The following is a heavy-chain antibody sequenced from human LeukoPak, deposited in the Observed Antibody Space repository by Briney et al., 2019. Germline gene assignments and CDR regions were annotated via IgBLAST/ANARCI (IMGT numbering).Heavy chain of an antibody. D-gene: IGHD5-18*01. CDR1: GFTFDDLG. J-gene: IGHJ6*03. CDR2: INWNGGST. V-gene: IGHV3-20*04. Sequence: GGTLRLSCAASGFTFDDLGMSWVRQAPGKGLEWVSGINWNGGSTGYEESVKGRFTTSRDNAKNSLYLQMNSLRAEDTALYYGARDSGYSYGIHYYYYMDVWGKGTTVTVSS. CDR3: ARDSGYSYGIHYYYYMDV.